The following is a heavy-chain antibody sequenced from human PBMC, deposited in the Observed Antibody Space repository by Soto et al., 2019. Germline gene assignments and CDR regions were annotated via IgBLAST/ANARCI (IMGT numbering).Heavy chain of an antibody. D-gene: IGHD1-20*01. Sequence: SETLSLTCTVSGDAISNFYWSWIRQTPGRGLEWIGCVHESGYTDYNPSLKGRVTISLHTSESQFSLSLRSATAADTATYYCARGTRALITSFFAYWGQGIPVTVSS. J-gene: IGHJ4*01. CDR2: VHESGYT. CDR3: ARGTRALITSFFAY. V-gene: IGHV4-59*01. CDR1: GDAISNFY.